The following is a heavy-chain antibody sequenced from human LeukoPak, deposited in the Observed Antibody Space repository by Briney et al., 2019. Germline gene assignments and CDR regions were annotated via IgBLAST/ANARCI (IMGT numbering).Heavy chain of an antibody. CDR2: ISTSSSHI. Sequence: GGSLRLSCRASGFTFSFYMMNWVRQAPGQGLEWVSSISTSSSHIYYADSLKGRFTVSRDNAKNSLYLQMNNLGAEDTAVYYCARDDNWNDKPFDLWGPGTLVTVSS. CDR3: ARDDNWNDKPFDL. V-gene: IGHV3-21*01. D-gene: IGHD1-20*01. CDR1: GFTFSFYM. J-gene: IGHJ4*02.